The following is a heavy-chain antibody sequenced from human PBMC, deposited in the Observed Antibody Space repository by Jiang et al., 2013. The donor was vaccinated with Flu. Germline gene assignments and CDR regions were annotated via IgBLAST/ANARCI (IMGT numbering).Heavy chain of an antibody. CDR1: GGSVTDSTYF. D-gene: IGHD3-10*01. Sequence: GSGLVKPSQTLSLTCTVSGGSVTDSTYFWAWIRQPPGRGLEWLGYMYYGGTNYYNAALGDRITISGGASKIQFSLDLTSVAAADTAVYYCATAAYYYGSVKFDHWGQGNPWSPSPQ. J-gene: IGHJ4*02. CDR3: ATAAYYYGSVKFDH. V-gene: IGHV4-30-4*01. CDR2: MYYGGTN.